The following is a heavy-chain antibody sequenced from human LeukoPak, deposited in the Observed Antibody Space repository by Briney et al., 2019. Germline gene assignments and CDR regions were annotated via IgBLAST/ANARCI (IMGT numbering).Heavy chain of an antibody. CDR1: GGSIRSSYYY. CDR2: IYDSGST. J-gene: IGHJ4*02. CDR3: ARPSSSSHVALFDY. D-gene: IGHD6-6*01. V-gene: IGHV4-39*01. Sequence: SETLSLTRTVSGGSIRSSYYYWGWIRQPPGKGLEWIGSIYDSGSTYYNPSLKSRVTISVDTSKNQFSLKLSSVTAADTAVYYCARPSSSSHVALFDYWGQGTLVTVSS.